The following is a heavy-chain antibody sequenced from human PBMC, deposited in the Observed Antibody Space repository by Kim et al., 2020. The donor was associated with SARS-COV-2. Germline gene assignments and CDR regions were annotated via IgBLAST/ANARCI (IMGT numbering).Heavy chain of an antibody. Sequence: GGSLRLSCAASGFTFSSYGMHWVRQAPGKGLEWVAVISYDGSNKYYADSVKGRFTISRDNSKNTLYLQMNSLRAEDTAVYYCAKARFGYSSSWDPDNWG. J-gene: IGHJ3*02. D-gene: IGHD6-13*01. CDR1: GFTFSSYG. CDR3: AKARFGYSSSWDPDN. V-gene: IGHV3-30*18. CDR2: ISYDGSNK.